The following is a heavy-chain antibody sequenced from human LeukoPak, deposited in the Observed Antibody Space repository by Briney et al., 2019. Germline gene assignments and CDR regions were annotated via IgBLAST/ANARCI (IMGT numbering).Heavy chain of an antibody. CDR3: ARGGEPDYFDY. Sequence: PGRSLRLSCAASVFTFSNYGMHWVRQAPGKGLEWVALIWFDGSDKYYADSVQGRFTISRDNSENTLSLRVSSLRAEDTAIYYCARGGEPDYFDYWGQGTLVTVSS. V-gene: IGHV3-33*01. J-gene: IGHJ4*02. D-gene: IGHD2-21*01. CDR1: VFTFSNYG. CDR2: IWFDGSDK.